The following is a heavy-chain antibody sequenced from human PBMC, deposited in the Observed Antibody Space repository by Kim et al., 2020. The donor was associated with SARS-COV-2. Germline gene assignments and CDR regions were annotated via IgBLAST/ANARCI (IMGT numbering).Heavy chain of an antibody. V-gene: IGHV3-9*01. CDR1: GFTFDDYA. D-gene: IGHD3-10*01. Sequence: GGSLRLSCAASGFTFDDYAMHWVRQAPGKGLEWVSGISWNSGSIGYADSVKGRFTISRDNAKNSLYLQMNSLRAEDTALYYCAKPPTYYYGSGSLVYFD. J-gene: IGHJ4*01. CDR2: ISWNSGSI. CDR3: AKPPTYYYGSGSLVYFD.